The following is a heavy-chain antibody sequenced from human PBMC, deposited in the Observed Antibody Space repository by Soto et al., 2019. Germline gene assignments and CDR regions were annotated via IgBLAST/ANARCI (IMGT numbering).Heavy chain of an antibody. V-gene: IGHV1-8*01. CDR1: GYMFTSLD. J-gene: IGHJ6*02. CDR2: MSPRNGNT. Sequence: QVQLVQSGAEVEKAGASVKVSCKASGYMFTSLDINWVRQASGQGLEWMGWMSPRNGNTGYAQQFQGRITMTRDTSISTAYMELTSLTPEDTAIYYCARGVNAGVDVWGQGTTVTVSS. CDR3: ARGVNAGVDV.